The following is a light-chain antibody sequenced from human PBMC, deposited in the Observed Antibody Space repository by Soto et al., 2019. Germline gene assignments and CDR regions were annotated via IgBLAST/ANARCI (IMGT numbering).Light chain of an antibody. CDR1: QPIKTW. Sequence: DIQLTQSPASVSAAVGDRINISCRASQPIKTWLAWNQQKPGKGLKLLIYTASTLETGVPSRFSGSGSGTDFTLTISSLQPEDAAIYSCQQAASFPFTFGPGAKV. J-gene: IGKJ3*01. CDR2: TAS. V-gene: IGKV1-12*02. CDR3: QQAASFPFT.